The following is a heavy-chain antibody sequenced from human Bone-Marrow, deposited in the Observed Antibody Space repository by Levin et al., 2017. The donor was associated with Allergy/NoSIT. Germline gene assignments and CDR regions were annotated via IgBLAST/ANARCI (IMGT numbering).Heavy chain of an antibody. V-gene: IGHV4-31*03. D-gene: IGHD3-16*01. Sequence: TASETLSLTCTVSGGSISSGDHYWSWIRQQPGKGLEWIGFIYHSGSTYSNPSLRNRVTLSVDTTENQFSLKLSSISAADTAVYYCARDAKGESKGYRLHYFDYWGQGILVTVSS. CDR1: GGSISSGDHY. CDR3: ARDAKGESKGYRLHYFDY. CDR2: IYHSGST. J-gene: IGHJ4*02.